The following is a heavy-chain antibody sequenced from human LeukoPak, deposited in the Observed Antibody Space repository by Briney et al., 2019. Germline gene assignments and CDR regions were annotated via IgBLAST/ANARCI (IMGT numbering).Heavy chain of an antibody. CDR2: ISGSGGST. V-gene: IGHV3-23*01. J-gene: IGHJ4*02. CDR1: GFTFSSYA. D-gene: IGHD3-16*01. Sequence: GSLRLSCAASGFTFSSYAMSWVRQAPGKGLEWVSAISGSGGSTYYADSVKGRFTISRDNSKNTLYLQMNSLRAEDTAVYYCARDPVSTGLQINSDYWGQGTLVTVSS. CDR3: ARDPVSTGLQINSDY.